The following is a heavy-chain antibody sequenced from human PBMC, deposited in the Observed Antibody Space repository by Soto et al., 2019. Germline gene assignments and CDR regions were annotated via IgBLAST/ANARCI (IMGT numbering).Heavy chain of an antibody. CDR2: INHSGST. CDR3: ARALGPRTWFDP. Sequence: SETLSLTCAVYGGSFSGYYWSWIRQPPGKGLEWIGEINHSGSTNYNPSLKSRVTISVDTSKNQFSLKLSSVTAADTAVYYCARALGPRTWFDPWGQGTLVTVSS. CDR1: GGSFSGYY. V-gene: IGHV4-34*01. J-gene: IGHJ5*02.